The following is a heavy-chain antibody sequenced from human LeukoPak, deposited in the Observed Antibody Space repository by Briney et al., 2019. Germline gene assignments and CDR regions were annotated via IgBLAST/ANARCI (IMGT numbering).Heavy chain of an antibody. CDR1: GFTFSTYG. CDR2: ISDSGGRT. V-gene: IGHV3-23*01. D-gene: IGHD3-22*01. Sequence: GGSLRLSCAASGFTFSTYGMTWVRQAPGKGLEWVSAISDSGGRTFYADSVKGRVTISRDNSKNTLYLQINSLRAEDTAVYYCAKDSYDTSIWGQGTLVTVSS. CDR3: AKDSYDTSI. J-gene: IGHJ4*02.